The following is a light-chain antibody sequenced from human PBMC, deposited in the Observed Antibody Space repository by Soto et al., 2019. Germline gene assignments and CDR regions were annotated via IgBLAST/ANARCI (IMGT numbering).Light chain of an antibody. Sequence: SYVMTQAPAVSVAPGQTARITCGGNSIETKSVHWYQQRPGQAPLLVFYDDRDRPSGIPERFSGSNSGNTATLTISRVEAGDEADYYCQVWDTSDDLVVFGGGTKLTVL. J-gene: IGLJ2*01. V-gene: IGLV3-21*02. CDR3: QVWDTSDDLVV. CDR2: DDR. CDR1: SIETKS.